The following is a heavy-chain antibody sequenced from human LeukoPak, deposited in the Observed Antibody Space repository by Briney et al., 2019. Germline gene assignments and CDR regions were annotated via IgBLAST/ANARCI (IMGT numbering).Heavy chain of an antibody. Sequence: GRSLRLSCAESGFTFSSYGMHWVRQAPGKGLEWVSVIWCGGSSIYYADSVKGRFTISRDNSKNTLYLQMNSLRAEDTAVYYCARDGRRYYDILTGYLAYWGQGALVTVSS. J-gene: IGHJ4*02. V-gene: IGHV3-33*01. CDR2: IWCGGSSI. D-gene: IGHD3-9*01. CDR3: ARDGRRYYDILTGYLAY. CDR1: GFTFSSYG.